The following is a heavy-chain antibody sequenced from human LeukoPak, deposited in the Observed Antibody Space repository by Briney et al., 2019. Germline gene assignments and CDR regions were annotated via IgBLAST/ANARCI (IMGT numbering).Heavy chain of an antibody. CDR3: ANRDAAISAFDI. CDR1: GFTFSSYA. Sequence: GGSLRLSCAASGFTFSSYAMSWVRQAPGKGLEWVSAISGSGGSTYYADSVKGRFTITRDNSKNTLYLQMNSLRAEDTAVYYCANRDAAISAFDIWGQGTMVTVSS. CDR2: ISGSGGST. D-gene: IGHD2-2*01. J-gene: IGHJ3*02. V-gene: IGHV3-23*01.